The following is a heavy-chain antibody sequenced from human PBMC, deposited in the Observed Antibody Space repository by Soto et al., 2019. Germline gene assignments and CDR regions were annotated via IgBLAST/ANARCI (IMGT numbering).Heavy chain of an antibody. CDR1: GYTFTGYY. Sequence: ASVKVSCKASGYTFTGYYIQWVRQAPGQGLEWMGWINPNSGGTNYAQKSQGWVTMTTDTSISTAYMELRRLRSDDTALYYCARDRELISVTDSYYYGMDVWGQGTTVTVSS. CDR3: ARDRELISVTDSYYYGMDV. J-gene: IGHJ6*02. D-gene: IGHD6-19*01. V-gene: IGHV1-2*04. CDR2: INPNSGGT.